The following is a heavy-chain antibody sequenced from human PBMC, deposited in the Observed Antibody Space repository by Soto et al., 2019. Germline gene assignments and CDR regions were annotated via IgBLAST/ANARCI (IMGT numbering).Heavy chain of an antibody. CDR1: DGSFGGYC. Sequence: PSETLSLTCAVYDGSFGGYCWTWIRQPPGTGLEWIGEINHSGSTNYNPSLKSRVTISVDTSKNQFSLKLTSVTAADTAVYYCARDKITGLFDYWGQGTLVTVS. CDR3: ARDKITGLFDY. J-gene: IGHJ4*02. CDR2: INHSGST. D-gene: IGHD2-8*02. V-gene: IGHV4-34*01.